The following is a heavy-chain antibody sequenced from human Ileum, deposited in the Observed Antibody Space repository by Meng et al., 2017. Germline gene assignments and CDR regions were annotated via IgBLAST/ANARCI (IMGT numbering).Heavy chain of an antibody. D-gene: IGHD3-10*01. V-gene: IGHV3-30*04. CDR2: ISYDGSNK. J-gene: IGHJ2*01. CDR3: ASPPSEGDL. Sequence: QGPLVGAGGGGVQPGRSLRLSCAASGFTFSSYAMHWVRQAPGKGLEWVAVISYDGSNKYYADSVKGRFTISRDNSKNTLYLQMNSLRAEDTAVYYCASPPSEGDLWGRGTLVTVSS. CDR1: GFTFSSYA.